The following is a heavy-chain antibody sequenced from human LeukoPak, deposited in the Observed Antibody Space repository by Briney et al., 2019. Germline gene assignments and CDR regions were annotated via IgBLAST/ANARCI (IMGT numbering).Heavy chain of an antibody. CDR3: ASLVPATAIPGRGYYFDY. V-gene: IGHV4-34*01. CDR1: GGSFSGYY. J-gene: IGHJ4*02. Sequence: SETLSLTCAVYGGSFSGYYWSWIRQPPGKGLEWIGEINHSGSINYNPSLKSRVTISVDTSKNQFSLKLSSVTAADTAVYYCASLVPATAIPGRGYYFDYWGQGTLVTVSS. CDR2: INHSGSI. D-gene: IGHD2-2*02.